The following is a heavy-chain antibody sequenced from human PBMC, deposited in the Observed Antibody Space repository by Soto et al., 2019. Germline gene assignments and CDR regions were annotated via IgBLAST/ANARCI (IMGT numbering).Heavy chain of an antibody. V-gene: IGHV2-5*02. CDR2: IYWDDDQ. Sequence: QITLKESGHPLVRPAQTITLTCAFSGFSLTTTSMGVAWIRQPPGKALEWLALIYWDDDQRYSPSLKDRLTISKHTSRSRVVLTISNMNPDDTGTYFFAHAGDYDLLSFDHLCPGTLGTVSS. CDR1: GFSLTTTSMG. D-gene: IGHD4-17*01. CDR3: AHAGDYDLLSFDH. J-gene: IGHJ4*02.